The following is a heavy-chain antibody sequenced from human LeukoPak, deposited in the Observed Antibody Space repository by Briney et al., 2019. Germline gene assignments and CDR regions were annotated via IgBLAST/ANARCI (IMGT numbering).Heavy chain of an antibody. V-gene: IGHV4-59*01. CDR2: IYYSGST. CDR1: GGSISSYY. D-gene: IGHD4-17*01. Sequence: PSETLSLTCTVSGGSISSYYWSWIRQPPGKGLEWIGYIYYSGSTNYNPSLKSRVTISVDTSKNQFSLKLSSVTAADTAVYYCAREGHDYGDYVDYWGQGTLVTVSS. CDR3: AREGHDYGDYVDY. J-gene: IGHJ4*02.